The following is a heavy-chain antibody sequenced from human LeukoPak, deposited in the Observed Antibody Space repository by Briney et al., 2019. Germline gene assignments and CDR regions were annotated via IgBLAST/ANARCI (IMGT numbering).Heavy chain of an antibody. V-gene: IGHV3-64*01. D-gene: IGHD6-19*01. CDR3: AREFLRSKRIAVGRGGPFDP. CDR2: ISRNGGRT. Sequence: PGGSLRLSCAAPGFTFSSYAMHSVRQAPGKGLEYVSAISRNGGRTYYANSVKGKFTISTDNSKNTLYLKMGSVRGEERAVYYCAREFLRSKRIAVGRGGPFDPWGQGTLVTVSS. J-gene: IGHJ5*02. CDR1: GFTFSSYA.